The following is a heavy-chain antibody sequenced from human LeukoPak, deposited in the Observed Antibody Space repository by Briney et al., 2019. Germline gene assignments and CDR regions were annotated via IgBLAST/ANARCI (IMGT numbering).Heavy chain of an antibody. CDR2: IYSGGST. J-gene: IGHJ3*02. V-gene: IGHV3-53*01. D-gene: IGHD4-17*01. Sequence: PGGSLRLSCAASGSTVSSNYMSWVRQAPGKGLEWVSVIYSGGSTYYADSVKGRFTISRDNSKNTLYLQMNSLRAEDTAVYYCARDQTVPPGDAFDIWGQGTMVTVSS. CDR3: ARDQTVPPGDAFDI. CDR1: GSTVSSNY.